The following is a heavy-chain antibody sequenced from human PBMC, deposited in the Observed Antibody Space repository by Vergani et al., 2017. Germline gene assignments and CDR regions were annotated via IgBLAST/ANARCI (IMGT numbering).Heavy chain of an antibody. Sequence: QVQLQESGPGLVKPSETLSLTCTVSGGSISSYYWSWIRQPPGKGLEWIGYIYYSGSTNYNPSLKSRVTISVDTSKNQFSLKLSSVTAADTAVYYCARGYPGDYWGQGTLVTVSS. CDR3: ARGYPGDY. CDR1: GGSISSYY. D-gene: IGHD1-1*01. V-gene: IGHV4-59*01. CDR2: IYYSGST. J-gene: IGHJ4*02.